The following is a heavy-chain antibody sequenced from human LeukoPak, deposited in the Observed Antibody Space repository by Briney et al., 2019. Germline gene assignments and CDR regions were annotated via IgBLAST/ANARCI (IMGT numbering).Heavy chain of an antibody. D-gene: IGHD6-6*01. J-gene: IGHJ4*02. CDR1: GGSVSSGSYY. CDR2: IYYSGST. CDR3: ARESAGSSSSWTWYFDY. V-gene: IGHV4-61*01. Sequence: SETLSLTCTVSGGSVSSGSYYWSWIRQPPGKGLEWIGYIYYSGSTNYNPSLKSRVTISVDTSKNQFSLKLSSVAAADTAVYYCARESAGSSSSWTWYFDYWGQGTLVTVSS.